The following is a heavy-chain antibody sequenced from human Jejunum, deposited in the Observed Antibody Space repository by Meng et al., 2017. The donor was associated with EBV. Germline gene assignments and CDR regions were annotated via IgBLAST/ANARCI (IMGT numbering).Heavy chain of an antibody. CDR3: AKDVTGIRGGDL. Sequence: VQPAEAGVGLVQPGGSLRFSCVASGFPLNTYAMSWVRQAPGKGLEWVSVITHADRTFHADSVKGRFTISRDKFKNTLYLQMNSLRADDTAIYYCAKDVTGIRGGDLWGQGTLVTVSS. J-gene: IGHJ5*02. CDR2: ITHADRT. V-gene: IGHV3-23*04. CDR1: GFPLNTYA. D-gene: IGHD3-16*01.